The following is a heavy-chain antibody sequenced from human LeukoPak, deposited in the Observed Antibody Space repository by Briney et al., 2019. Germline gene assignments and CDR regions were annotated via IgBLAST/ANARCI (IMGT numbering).Heavy chain of an antibody. CDR2: INPSGGSA. CDR1: GYTLTNYY. J-gene: IGHJ4*02. Sequence: GASVKVSCKASGYTLTNYYIHWVRQAPGQGLEWMGIINPSGGSARYAQKFQGRVTLTRDTSTSTVYLALSSLRSEDTAVYYCAREDSNYFDYWGQGTLATVSS. V-gene: IGHV1-46*01. CDR3: AREDSNYFDY.